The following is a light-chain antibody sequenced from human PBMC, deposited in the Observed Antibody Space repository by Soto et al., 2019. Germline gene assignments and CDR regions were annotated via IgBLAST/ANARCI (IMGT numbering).Light chain of an antibody. V-gene: IGKV1-33*01. CDR2: DAS. CDR3: RQYENLPT. Sequence: DIQMTQPPSSLSASVGDRVTITCQARQNINNYLNWYQQKPGRAPKLLIYDASNLEAGVPSRVRGSGSVTYFTFTITRLQPEDIARYYCRQYENLPTVGQGTRLEIK. CDR1: QNINNY. J-gene: IGKJ5*01.